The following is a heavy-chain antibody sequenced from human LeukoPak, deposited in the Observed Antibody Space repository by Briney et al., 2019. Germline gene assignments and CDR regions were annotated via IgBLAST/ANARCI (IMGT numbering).Heavy chain of an antibody. J-gene: IGHJ5*02. V-gene: IGHV1-69*05. D-gene: IGHD3-9*01. CDR1: GGTFSSYA. CDR2: IIPSFGTA. CDR3: ARNGQTGSAIYHNWFDP. Sequence: SVKVSCKASGGTFSSYAISWVRQAPGQGLEWMGGIIPSFGTANYAQKFQGRVTITTDESTSTAYMELSSLRSEDTAVYYCARNGQTGSAIYHNWFDPWGQGTLVTVSS.